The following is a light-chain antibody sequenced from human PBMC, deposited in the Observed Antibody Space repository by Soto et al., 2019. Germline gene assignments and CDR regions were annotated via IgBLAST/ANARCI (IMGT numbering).Light chain of an antibody. CDR1: NGPVTSGHW. CDR3: LLSYSGARPVV. Sequence: QAVVTQEPSLTVSPGGTVTLTCDSSNGPVTSGHWPYWLQQKPGQAPRTLIYDTSKKHSWTPARFSGSLLGGKAALTLSGAQPEDEAEYYCLLSYSGARPVVFGGGTKLIVL. V-gene: IGLV7-46*01. J-gene: IGLJ2*01. CDR2: DTS.